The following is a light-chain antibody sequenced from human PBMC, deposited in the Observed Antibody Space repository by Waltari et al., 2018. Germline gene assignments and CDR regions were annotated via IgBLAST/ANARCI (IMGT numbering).Light chain of an antibody. CDR1: SSDVAGYNF. CDR3: CAYVGYSTWV. V-gene: IGLV2-23*02. J-gene: IGLJ3*02. Sequence: SALTQPASVSASPGQSITTSCTGTSSDVAGYNFVSWYQHHPGKAPQVIIFEISKRPSGVSNRFSGSKSGNTASLTISGLQAEDEANYYCCAYVGYSTWVFGGGTKLTVV. CDR2: EIS.